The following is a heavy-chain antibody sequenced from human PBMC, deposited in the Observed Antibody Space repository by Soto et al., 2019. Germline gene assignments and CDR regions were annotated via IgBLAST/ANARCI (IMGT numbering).Heavy chain of an antibody. V-gene: IGHV1-69*01. Sequence: QVQLVQSGAEVKKPGYSVKVSCKASGGTFSSYAISWVRQDPGQGLEWMGGIITIFGTANYAQKVQGRVTITADESASTAYMELSSLRSEDTAVYYCAARTAAAGTDYWGQGTLVTVSS. D-gene: IGHD6-13*01. J-gene: IGHJ4*02. CDR1: GGTFSSYA. CDR2: IITIFGTA. CDR3: AARTAAAGTDY.